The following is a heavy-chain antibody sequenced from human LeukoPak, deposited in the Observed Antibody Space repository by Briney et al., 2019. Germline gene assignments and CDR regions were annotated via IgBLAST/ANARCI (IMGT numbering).Heavy chain of an antibody. CDR3: ARGPTYDYGLSRNDFDY. V-gene: IGHV1-2*02. Sequence: GASVKVSCKSSGYTFTGYYMHWVRQAPGQGLEWLGWINPNSGGTNYAQKFQGRVTMTRDTSISTAYMELSRLRSDDTAVYYCARGPTYDYGLSRNDFDYWGQGTLVTVSS. D-gene: IGHD4-17*01. CDR2: INPNSGGT. CDR1: GYTFTGYY. J-gene: IGHJ4*02.